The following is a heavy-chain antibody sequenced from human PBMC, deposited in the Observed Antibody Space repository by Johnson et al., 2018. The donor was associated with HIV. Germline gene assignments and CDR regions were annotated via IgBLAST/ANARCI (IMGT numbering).Heavy chain of an antibody. Sequence: VQLVESGGGLVQPGGSLRLSCVASGFTFSTYFMDWVRQAPGKGLEWVSVIYSGGSTYYADSVKGRFTISRDNSKNTLYLQMTSLGAEDTAVYYCTTGRLRWFPDAFDIWGQGTMVTVSS. D-gene: IGHD4-23*01. CDR3: TTGRLRWFPDAFDI. V-gene: IGHV3-66*01. CDR2: IYSGGST. CDR1: GFTFSTYF. J-gene: IGHJ3*02.